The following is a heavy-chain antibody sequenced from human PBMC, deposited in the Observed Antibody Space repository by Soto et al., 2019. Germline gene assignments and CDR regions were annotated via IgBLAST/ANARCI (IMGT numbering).Heavy chain of an antibody. D-gene: IGHD2-2*01. CDR1: GSSFTRYW. J-gene: IGHJ4*02. V-gene: IGHV5-51*01. CDR2: IYPGDSDT. CDR3: ASHITMTGTRGFDH. Sequence: PGESLKISCTGSGSSFTRYWNGWVRPMPGKGLEWMGIIYPGDSDTNYHPSLKSRVTISVDKSTDQFFLNLNSVTAADTAVYYCASHITMTGTRGFDHWGLGTLVTGSS.